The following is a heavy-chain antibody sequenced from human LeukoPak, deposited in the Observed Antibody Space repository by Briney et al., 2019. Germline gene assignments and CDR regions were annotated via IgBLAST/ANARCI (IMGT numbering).Heavy chain of an antibody. CDR1: GFTFSSYS. J-gene: IGHJ3*02. Sequence: GGSLRLSCAASGFTFSSYSMNWVRQAPGKGLEWVSSISSSSSYIYYADSVKGRFTISRDNAKNSLYLQMNSLRAEDTAVYYCARDRYPYYDFWSGFKDAFDIWGQGTMVTVSS. V-gene: IGHV3-21*01. CDR3: ARDRYPYYDFWSGFKDAFDI. D-gene: IGHD3-3*01. CDR2: ISSSSSYI.